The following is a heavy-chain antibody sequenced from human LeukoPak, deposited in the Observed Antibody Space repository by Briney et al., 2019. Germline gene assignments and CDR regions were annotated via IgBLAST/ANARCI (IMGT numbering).Heavy chain of an antibody. J-gene: IGHJ5*02. CDR1: GGSISSGDYY. CDR3: ARSGLTGYYSNRNYNWFDP. D-gene: IGHD3-9*01. CDR2: IYYSGST. V-gene: IGHV4-61*08. Sequence: SETLSLTCTVSGGSISSGDYYWSWIRQPPGKGLEWIGYIYYSGSTNYNPSLKSRVTISVDTSKNQFSLKLSSVTAADTAVYYCARSGLTGYYSNRNYNWFDPWGQGTLVTVSS.